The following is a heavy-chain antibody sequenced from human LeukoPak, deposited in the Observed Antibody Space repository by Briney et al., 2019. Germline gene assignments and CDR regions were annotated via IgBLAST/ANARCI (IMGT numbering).Heavy chain of an antibody. CDR2: TYNRGRT. V-gene: IGHV4-59*01. CDR3: ARDRPGIAVAGDAFDI. J-gene: IGHJ3*02. D-gene: IGHD6-19*01. Sequence: TSETLSLTCTVSGGSISSYYWSWIRQPPGKGLEWIGYTYNRGRTNYNPSLKSRVTILVDTSKNQFSLKLRSVTAADTAVYYCARDRPGIAVAGDAFDIWGQGTLVTVSS. CDR1: GGSISSYY.